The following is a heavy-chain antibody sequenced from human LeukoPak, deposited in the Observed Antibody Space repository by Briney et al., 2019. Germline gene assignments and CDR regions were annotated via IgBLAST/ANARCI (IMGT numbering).Heavy chain of an antibody. J-gene: IGHJ4*02. V-gene: IGHV3-21*01. CDR2: ISSSSSYI. CDR3: ARGAVDCSSTSCYSAYYFDY. CDR1: GFTFSSYS. D-gene: IGHD2-2*01. Sequence: GGSLRLSCAASGFTFSSYSMNWVRQAPGKGLGWVSSISSSSSYIYYADSVKGRFTISRDNAKNSLYLQMNSLRAEDTAVYYCARGAVDCSSTSCYSAYYFDYWGQGTLVTVSS.